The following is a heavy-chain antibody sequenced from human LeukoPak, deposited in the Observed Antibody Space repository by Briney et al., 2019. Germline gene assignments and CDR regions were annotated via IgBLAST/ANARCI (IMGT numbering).Heavy chain of an antibody. Sequence: PGGSLRLSCAGSGFSFSAYGIHWVRQAPGRGLEWVAVISYDGSNKDYADSVKGRFTISRDNSKNTLYLQMNSLRAEDTALYYCAKGGESSSWYQGWFDPWGQGTLVTVSS. CDR1: GFSFSAYG. D-gene: IGHD6-13*01. CDR3: AKGGESSSWYQGWFDP. V-gene: IGHV3-30*18. J-gene: IGHJ5*02. CDR2: ISYDGSNK.